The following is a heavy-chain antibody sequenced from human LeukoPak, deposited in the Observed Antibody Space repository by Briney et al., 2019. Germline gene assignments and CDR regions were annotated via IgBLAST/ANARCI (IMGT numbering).Heavy chain of an antibody. CDR3: VRVRLVEYSSSPYYFDY. CDR2: IYYSGST. Sequence: SETLSLTCTVSGGSISSYYWSWIRQPPGKGLEWIGYIYYSGSTNYNPSLKSRVTISVDTSKNQFSLELSSVSAADTAVYYCVRVRLVEYSSSPYYFDYWGQGTLVTVSS. V-gene: IGHV4-59*01. J-gene: IGHJ4*02. CDR1: GGSISSYY. D-gene: IGHD6-13*01.